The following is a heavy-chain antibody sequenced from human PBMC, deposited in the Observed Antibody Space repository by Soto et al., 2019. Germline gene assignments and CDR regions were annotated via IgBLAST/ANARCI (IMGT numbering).Heavy chain of an antibody. Sequence: QVQLQESGPGLVKPSQTLSLTCTVSGGSISSGGYYWSWIRQHPGKGLEWIGYIYYGGSTYYNRSLKSRVTISVDTSKNQFSLKLSSVTAADTAVYYCARDGRGSSEGYYGMDVWGQGTTVTVSS. CDR2: IYYGGST. CDR1: GGSISSGGYY. J-gene: IGHJ6*02. D-gene: IGHD6-6*01. CDR3: ARDGRGSSEGYYGMDV. V-gene: IGHV4-31*03.